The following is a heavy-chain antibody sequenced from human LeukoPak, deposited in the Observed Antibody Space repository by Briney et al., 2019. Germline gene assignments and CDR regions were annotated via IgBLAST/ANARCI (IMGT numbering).Heavy chain of an antibody. CDR2: INSDGSST. V-gene: IGHV3-74*01. D-gene: IGHD5-18*01. CDR1: GFTFSSYW. J-gene: IGHJ4*02. Sequence: GGSLRLSCAASGFTFSSYWMHWVRHAPGKGLVWVSRINSDGSSTSYADSVKGRFTISRDNAKNTLYLQINSLRAEDTAVYYYARGRNSYGPGDYWGGGTLVSVCS. CDR3: ARGRNSYGPGDY.